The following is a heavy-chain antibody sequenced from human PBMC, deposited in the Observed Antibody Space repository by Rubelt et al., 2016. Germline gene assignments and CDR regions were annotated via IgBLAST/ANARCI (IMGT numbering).Heavy chain of an antibody. CDR1: GYSFTNYG. J-gene: IGHJ4*02. D-gene: IGHD5-24*01. Sequence: QVQLVQSGAEVKKPGASVTVSCKASGYSFTNYGVHWVRQAPGQGLAWMGWISGYIGHKNYAPNLQGKVTMTTDTSTSTAYMELRSLRSDDTAVYYCARGQGRDGYIHWGQGTLVTVSS. CDR3: ARGQGRDGYIH. V-gene: IGHV1-18*01. CDR2: ISGYIGHK.